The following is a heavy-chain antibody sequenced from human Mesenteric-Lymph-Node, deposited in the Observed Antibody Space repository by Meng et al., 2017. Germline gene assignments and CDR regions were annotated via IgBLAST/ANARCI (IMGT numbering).Heavy chain of an antibody. CDR2: FFHSGIT. V-gene: IGHV4-4*02. CDR3: ARGQKGYFDL. Sequence: QVQRQESGPGLVKPSGTLSLPCAVSGGSISWGTWWSWVRQPPGKGLQWIGEFFHSGITYYNPSLKSRITISVDTSKNQFSLKLSSVTAADTAVYYCARGQKGYFDLWGRGTLVTVSS. J-gene: IGHJ2*01. CDR1: GGSISWGTW.